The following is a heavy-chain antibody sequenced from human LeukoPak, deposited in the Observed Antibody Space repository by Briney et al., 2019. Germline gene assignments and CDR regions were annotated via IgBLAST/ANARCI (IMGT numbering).Heavy chain of an antibody. Sequence: GGSLRLSGAASGFTFSSYAMHWVRKAPGKGLEWVSYISSSSTTIYYADSVKGRFTISRDNAKNSLYLQMNSLRAEDTAVYYCAKDYDFWKALDYFDYWGQGTLVTVSS. CDR2: ISSSSTTI. V-gene: IGHV3-48*01. CDR1: GFTFSSYA. J-gene: IGHJ4*02. D-gene: IGHD3-3*01. CDR3: AKDYDFWKALDYFDY.